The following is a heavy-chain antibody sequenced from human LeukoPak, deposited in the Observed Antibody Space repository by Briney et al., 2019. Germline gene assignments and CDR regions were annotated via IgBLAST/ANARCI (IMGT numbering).Heavy chain of an antibody. Sequence: ASVKVSCKASGYTFTSYYMHWVRQAPGQGLEWMGWISAFNGNTNYAQKFQGRVSMTTDTSTNTAYMELRSLRSDDTALYYCVREGEDCTNGVCFLYFQHWGQGTLVTVSS. CDR2: ISAFNGNT. J-gene: IGHJ1*01. CDR3: VREGEDCTNGVCFLYFQH. D-gene: IGHD2-8*01. V-gene: IGHV1-18*04. CDR1: GYTFTSYY.